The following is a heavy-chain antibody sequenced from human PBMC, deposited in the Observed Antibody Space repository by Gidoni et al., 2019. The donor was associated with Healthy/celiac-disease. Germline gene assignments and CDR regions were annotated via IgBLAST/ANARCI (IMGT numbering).Heavy chain of an antibody. V-gene: IGHV1-69*01. CDR3: ARDSDIVVVPAAKVGYYMDV. J-gene: IGHJ6*03. CDR1: GGTFSSYA. D-gene: IGHD2-2*01. CDR2: IIPIFGTA. Sequence: QVQLVQSGAEVKKPGSSVKVSCKASGGTFSSYAISWVRQAPGQGLEWMGGIIPIFGTANYAQKFQGRVTITADESTSTAYMELSSLRSEDTAVYYCARDSDIVVVPAAKVGYYMDVWGKGTTVTVSS.